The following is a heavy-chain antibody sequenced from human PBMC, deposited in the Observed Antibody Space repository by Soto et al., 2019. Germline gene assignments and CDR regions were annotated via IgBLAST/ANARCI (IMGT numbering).Heavy chain of an antibody. CDR3: AKTYYDILTGYLDY. V-gene: IGHV3-23*01. CDR2: ISGSGGST. D-gene: IGHD3-9*01. CDR1: GFTFISYA. Sequence: GGSLRLSCAASGFTFISYAMSWVRQAPGKGLEWVSAISGSGGSTYYADSVKGRFTISRDNSKNTLYLQMNSLRAEDTAVYYCAKTYYDILTGYLDYWGQGTLVTVSS. J-gene: IGHJ4*02.